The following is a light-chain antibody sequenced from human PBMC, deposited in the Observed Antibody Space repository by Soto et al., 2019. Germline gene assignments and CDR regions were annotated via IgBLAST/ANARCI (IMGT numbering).Light chain of an antibody. V-gene: IGLV2-23*03. CDR3: CSYAGSRTFVV. CDR1: TSDVGSYNL. J-gene: IGLJ3*02. Sequence: QSALTQPASMSGSPGQSITISCTGTTSDVGSYNLISWYQQYPGTAPKLIIYEGTKRPSGISNRFSASKSGNTASLTISGLQAEEEADYYCCSYAGSRTFVVLGGGTKLTVL. CDR2: EGT.